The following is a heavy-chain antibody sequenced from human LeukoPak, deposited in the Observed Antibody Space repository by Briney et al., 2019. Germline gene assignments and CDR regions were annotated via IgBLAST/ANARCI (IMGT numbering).Heavy chain of an antibody. CDR3: AKDISGDVGGSDY. CDR2: ISGSTTTI. Sequence: GGSLRLSCAASGFTFSSYSLNWVRQAPGKGLEWVSFISGSTTTIFYADSVKGRFTISRDNAKNSLYLQMNSLRAEDTALYYCAKDISGDVGGSDYWGQGTLVTVSS. V-gene: IGHV3-48*04. J-gene: IGHJ4*02. CDR1: GFTFSSYS. D-gene: IGHD2-15*01.